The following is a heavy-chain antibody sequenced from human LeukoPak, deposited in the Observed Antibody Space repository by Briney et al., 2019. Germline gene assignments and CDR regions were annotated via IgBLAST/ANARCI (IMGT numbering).Heavy chain of an antibody. Sequence: GASVKVSCKASGYTFTGYYMHWVRQAPGQGLEWMGRINTNSGGTNYAQKFQGRVSMTRDTSINTAYMDLSRLRSADTAVYYCARGRNSVYYFNVVAPSYFDYWGQGTLVTVST. CDR2: INTNSGGT. CDR3: ARGRNSVYYFNVVAPSYFDY. CDR1: GYTFTGYY. D-gene: IGHD3-22*01. J-gene: IGHJ4*02. V-gene: IGHV1-2*06.